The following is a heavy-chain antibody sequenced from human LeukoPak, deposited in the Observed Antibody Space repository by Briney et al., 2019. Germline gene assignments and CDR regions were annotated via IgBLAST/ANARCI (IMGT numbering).Heavy chain of an antibody. J-gene: IGHJ4*02. D-gene: IGHD3-3*01. CDR1: GGSISSYY. V-gene: IGHV4-59*08. CDR3: ARHVSSGYDFWSGPHYFDY. Sequence: SETLSLTCTVSGGSISSYYWGWIRQPPGKGLEWIGYIYYSGSTNYNPSLKSRVTISVDTSKNQFSLKLSSVTAADTAVYYCARHVSSGYDFWSGPHYFDYWGQGTLVTVSS. CDR2: IYYSGST.